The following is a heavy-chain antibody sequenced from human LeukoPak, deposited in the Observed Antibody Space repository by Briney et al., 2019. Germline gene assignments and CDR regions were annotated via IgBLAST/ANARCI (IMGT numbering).Heavy chain of an antibody. Sequence: GGSLRLSCAASGFTFSNAWMSWVRQAPGKGLEWVGRIKSKTDGGTTDYAAPVKGRFTISRDDSKNTLYLQVNSLKTEDTAVYYCIASYGGNSYGYYYAFDIWGQGTMVTVSS. J-gene: IGHJ3*02. D-gene: IGHD5-18*01. CDR1: GFTFSNAW. CDR2: IKSKTDGGTT. CDR3: IASYGGNSYGYYYAFDI. V-gene: IGHV3-15*01.